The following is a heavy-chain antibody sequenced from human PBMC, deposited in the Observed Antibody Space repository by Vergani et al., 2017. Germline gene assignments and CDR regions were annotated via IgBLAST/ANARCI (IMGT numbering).Heavy chain of an antibody. CDR1: GGSFSGYY. V-gene: IGHV4-34*01. CDR2: INHSGST. CDR3: AREVLGVVVITTSHAFDI. J-gene: IGHJ3*02. D-gene: IGHD3-22*01. Sequence: QVQLQQWGAGLLKPSETLSLTCAVYGGSFSGYYWSWIRQPPGKGLEWIGEINHSGSTYYNPSLKSRVTISVDTSKNQFSLKLSSVTAADTAVYYCAREVLGVVVITTSHAFDIWGQGTMVTVSS.